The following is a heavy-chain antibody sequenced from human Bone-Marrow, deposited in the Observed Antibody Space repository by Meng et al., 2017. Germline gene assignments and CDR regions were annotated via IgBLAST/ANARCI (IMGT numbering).Heavy chain of an antibody. D-gene: IGHD5-24*01. J-gene: IGHJ4*02. CDR1: GFSHSTSGVG. V-gene: IGHV2-5*01. CDR3: ARIRRDGYNYDY. CDR2: IYWNDDK. Sequence: SGPTLVKPTQTLTLTCTFSGFSHSTSGVGVGWIRQPPGKALEWLSLIYWNDDKRYSPSLKGRLTITKDTSKNQVVLTMTNMDPVDTATYFCARIRRDGYNYDYWGQGTLVPSPQ.